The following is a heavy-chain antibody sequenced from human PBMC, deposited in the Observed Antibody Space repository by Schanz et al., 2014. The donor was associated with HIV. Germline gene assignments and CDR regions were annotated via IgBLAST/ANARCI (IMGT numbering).Heavy chain of an antibody. CDR2: ISYDGTDK. J-gene: IGHJ4*02. D-gene: IGHD3-10*01. CDR1: GFTFSSYG. Sequence: QVQLVESGGGVVQPGRSLRLSCAASGFTFSSYGMHWVRQAPGKGLEWVAVISYDGTDKYYADSVKGRFTISRDNVKDTLFLQLNSLRPDDSAIYYCARADYGSGSFHNGPDYWGQGTLVTVSS. CDR3: ARADYGSGSFHNGPDY. V-gene: IGHV3-30*03.